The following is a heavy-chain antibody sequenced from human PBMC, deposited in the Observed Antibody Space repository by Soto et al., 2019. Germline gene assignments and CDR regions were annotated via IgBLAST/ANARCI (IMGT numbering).Heavy chain of an antibody. CDR2: ISSSSSYI. CDR1: GFTFSSYS. V-gene: IGHV3-21*01. J-gene: IGHJ6*02. D-gene: IGHD2-2*02. CDR3: ARDTVVVPAAIGNYYYYGMDV. Sequence: GGSLRLSCAASGFTFSSYSMNWVRQAPGKGLEWVSSISSSSSYIYYADSVKGRFTISRDNAKNSLYLQMNSLRAEDTAVYYRARDTVVVPAAIGNYYYYGMDVWGQGTTVTSP.